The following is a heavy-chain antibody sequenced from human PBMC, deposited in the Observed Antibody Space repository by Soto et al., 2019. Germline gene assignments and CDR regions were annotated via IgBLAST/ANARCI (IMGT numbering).Heavy chain of an antibody. Sequence: GWSLRLSCAASGFTFSSHGMYWVRQAPGKGLEWVAVIWYDGNDKYYPDSVKGRFTISRDTPKNTLYLQMNSLRAEDTAVYYCAKDRLRYFDWYLPSQRGARYFGPDYWGQGTLVTVSS. CDR2: IWYDGNDK. CDR1: GFTFSSHG. D-gene: IGHD3-9*01. V-gene: IGHV3-30*18. J-gene: IGHJ4*02. CDR3: AKDRLRYFDWYLPSQRGARYFGPDY.